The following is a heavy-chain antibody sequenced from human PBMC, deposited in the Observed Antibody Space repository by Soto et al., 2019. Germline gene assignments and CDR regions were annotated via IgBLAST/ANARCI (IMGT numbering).Heavy chain of an antibody. Sequence: SETLSLTCTVSGGSIISGGYYWSWIRQHPEKDLEWIGYIYYCGTTYYNPSLKSRVTISVDTSKNPFSLKLSSVTAAATAVYYCARDPGIAAAGTRVGYYYYGMDVWGQGTTVTVSS. D-gene: IGHD6-13*01. V-gene: IGHV4-31*03. CDR1: GGSIISGGYY. CDR3: ARDPGIAAAGTRVGYYYYGMDV. J-gene: IGHJ6*02. CDR2: IYYCGTT.